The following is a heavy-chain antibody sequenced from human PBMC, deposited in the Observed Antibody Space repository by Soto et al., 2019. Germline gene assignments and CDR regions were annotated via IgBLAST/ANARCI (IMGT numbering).Heavy chain of an antibody. V-gene: IGHV4-39*02. J-gene: IGHJ6*02. CDR1: GGSISSSSYY. Sequence: SETLSLTCTVSGGSISSSSYYWGWIRRPPGKGLEWIGSIYYSGSTYYNPSLKSRVTISVDTSKNQFSLKLSSVTAADTAVYYCARDLWGYCGTDCYPLDVWGQGTTVT. CDR3: ARDLWGYCGTDCYPLDV. CDR2: IYYSGST. D-gene: IGHD2-21*02.